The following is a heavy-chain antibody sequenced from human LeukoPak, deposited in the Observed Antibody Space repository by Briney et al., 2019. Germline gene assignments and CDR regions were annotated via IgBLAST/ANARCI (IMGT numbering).Heavy chain of an antibody. J-gene: IGHJ3*02. CDR2: IYSAGST. D-gene: IGHD2-21*02. V-gene: IGHV3-53*01. Sequence: PGGSLRLSCVASGFTVSSNYMSWVRQAPGKGLEWVSVIYSAGSTYYADSVKGRFTISRDNSKNSQFLQMHSLRADDTAVYYCARGRRDCSGDCYVAFDIWGQGTMVTVSS. CDR1: GFTVSSNY. CDR3: ARGRRDCSGDCYVAFDI.